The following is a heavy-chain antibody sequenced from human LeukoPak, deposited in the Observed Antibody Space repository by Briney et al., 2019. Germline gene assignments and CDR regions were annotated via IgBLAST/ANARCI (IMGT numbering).Heavy chain of an antibody. CDR1: GGSISSYY. Sequence: IPSETLSLTCTVSGGSISSYYWSWIRQPPGKGLEWLGYIYYSGSTNYNPSLNSRVTISVDTSKNQFSLKLSSVTAADTAVYYCARGLNGGSSGYYYDYWGQGTLVTVSS. CDR2: IYYSGST. D-gene: IGHD3-22*01. V-gene: IGHV4-59*01. J-gene: IGHJ4*02. CDR3: ARGLNGGSSGYYYDY.